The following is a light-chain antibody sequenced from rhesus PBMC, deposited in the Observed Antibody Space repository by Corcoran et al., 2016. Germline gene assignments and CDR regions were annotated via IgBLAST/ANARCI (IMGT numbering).Light chain of an antibody. CDR3: QHNYSTPRT. V-gene: IGKV1-74*01. CDR1: ENVNNH. CDR2: KAS. J-gene: IGKJ1*01. Sequence: DIQMTQSPSSLSASVGDRVTITCRTSENVNNHLTLYQQKPGKAPKLLNYKASTVPSGVPSRFSGSGSRTDYTFTISSLQSEDVATYYCQHNYSTPRTCGQGTKVEIK.